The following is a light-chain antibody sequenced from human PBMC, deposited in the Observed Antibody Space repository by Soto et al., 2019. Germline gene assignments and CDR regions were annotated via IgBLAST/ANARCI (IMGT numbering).Light chain of an antibody. CDR1: SSDVGAYNY. CDR2: AVT. CDR3: RSYGGGNNWV. Sequence: QSVLTQPPSASGSPGQSVAISCTGTSSDVGAYNYASWYRQHPRKAPKLIIYAVTKRPSGVTDRFSGTKSGNTASLTVSGFQADDEADYYWRSYGGGNNWVFGGGTKVTVL. J-gene: IGLJ3*02. V-gene: IGLV2-8*01.